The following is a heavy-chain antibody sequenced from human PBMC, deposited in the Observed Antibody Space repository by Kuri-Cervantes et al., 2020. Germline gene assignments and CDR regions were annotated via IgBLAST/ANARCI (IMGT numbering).Heavy chain of an antibody. D-gene: IGHD1-1*01. CDR3: AREGLGRELDY. J-gene: IGHJ4*02. V-gene: IGHV3-30*03. CDR1: GFTFSLYG. CDR2: ISYDGSSK. Sequence: GGSLRLSCAASGFTFSLYGLHWVRQAPGKGLEWVAVISYDGSSKFYADSVRGRFTISRDNSESTLYLRMNSLRAEDTAVYYCAREGLGRELDYWGQGTLVTVSS.